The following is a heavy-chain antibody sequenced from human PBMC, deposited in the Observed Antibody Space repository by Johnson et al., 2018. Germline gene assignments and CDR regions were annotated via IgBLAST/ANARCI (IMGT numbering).Heavy chain of an antibody. V-gene: IGHV4-34*01. D-gene: IGHD2-2*03. Sequence: QVQLQQWGAGLLKPSETLSLTCAVQGGSLNGYYWTWVRQPPGKGLEWIGEVSLSGITRYNPSLKSRVTISVDTSKNQFSLRVNSVPAADTAVYYWARERHPANMGIGWFDSWGQGTLVTVSS. CDR2: VSLSGIT. J-gene: IGHJ5*01. CDR3: ARERHPANMGIGWFDS. CDR1: GGSLNGYY.